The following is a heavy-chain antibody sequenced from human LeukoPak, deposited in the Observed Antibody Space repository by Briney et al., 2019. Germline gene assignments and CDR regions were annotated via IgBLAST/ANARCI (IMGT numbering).Heavy chain of an antibody. CDR2: ISEDGGSA. CDR3: AKGFSLLASNHYYYYFGMDV. Sequence: GGSLRLSCAASGFTFSSYGMHWVRQTPGKGLEWVSLISEDGGSAYYADSVKGRFTVSRDNGKNSLYLQMNSLRTDDTALYYCAKGFSLLASNHYYYYFGMDVWGQGTTVTVSS. V-gene: IGHV3-43*02. J-gene: IGHJ6*02. CDR1: GFTFSSYG. D-gene: IGHD3-3*01.